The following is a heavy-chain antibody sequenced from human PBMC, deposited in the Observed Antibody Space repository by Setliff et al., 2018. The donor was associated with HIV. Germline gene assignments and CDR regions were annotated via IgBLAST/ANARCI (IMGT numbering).Heavy chain of an antibody. V-gene: IGHV4-59*11. CDR1: GDFINNHY. J-gene: IGHJ3*02. D-gene: IGHD3-3*01. CDR3: ARDYSTLGRSDDAFDM. Sequence: SETLSLTCSLSGDFINNHYWSWIRQSPGKGLEWIGYASYSGNADYNPSLKSRVTISVDTTKNQFSLKLTSMTAADTAIYYCARDYSTLGRSDDAFDMWGPGTMVTVSS. CDR2: ASYSGNA.